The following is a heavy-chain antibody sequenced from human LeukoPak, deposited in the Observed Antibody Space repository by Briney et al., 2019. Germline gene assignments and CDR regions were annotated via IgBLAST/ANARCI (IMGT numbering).Heavy chain of an antibody. CDR3: AHYETGFDY. J-gene: IGHJ4*02. Sequence: SGPTLVNPTQTLTLTCTFSGFSLTTSGVGVGWIRQPPGKALEWLTLIYWDGDKRNSPSLKNRLAITKDTSKNQVVLTMTNMDPVDTATYYCAHYETGFDYWGQGTLVTV. D-gene: IGHD1-14*01. V-gene: IGHV2-5*02. CDR2: IYWDGDK. CDR1: GFSLTTSGVG.